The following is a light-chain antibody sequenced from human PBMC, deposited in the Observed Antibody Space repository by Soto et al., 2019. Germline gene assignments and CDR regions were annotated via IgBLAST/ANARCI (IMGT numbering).Light chain of an antibody. CDR2: GNS. CDR3: QSYDSSLSGWV. Sequence: QSLLTQPPSVSGAPGQRVTISCTGISSNIGAGYDVHWYQQLPGTAPKLLIYGNSNRPSGVPDRLSGSKSGTSASLAITGLQAEDEGDYYCQSYDSSLSGWVFGGGTKVTVL. CDR1: SSNIGAGYD. V-gene: IGLV1-40*01. J-gene: IGLJ3*02.